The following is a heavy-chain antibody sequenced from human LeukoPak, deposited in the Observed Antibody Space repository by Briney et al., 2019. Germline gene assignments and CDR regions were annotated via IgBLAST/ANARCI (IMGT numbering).Heavy chain of an antibody. Sequence: AASVTVSCTASGYTFTSYDINWVRQATGQGLEWMGWMNPNSGNTGYAQKFQGRVTMTRNTSISTAYMELSSLRSEDTAVYYCARGRGRDGYNRQNDYWGQGTLVTVSS. D-gene: IGHD5-24*01. CDR3: ARGRGRDGYNRQNDY. V-gene: IGHV1-8*01. J-gene: IGHJ4*02. CDR2: MNPNSGNT. CDR1: GYTFTSYD.